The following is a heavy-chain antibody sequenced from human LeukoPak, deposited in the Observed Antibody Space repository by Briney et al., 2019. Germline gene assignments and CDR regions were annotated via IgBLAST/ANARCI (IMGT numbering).Heavy chain of an antibody. V-gene: IGHV4-59*01. CDR3: AREDSSSWSQGWFDP. CDR2: IYYSGST. D-gene: IGHD6-13*01. CDR1: GGSISSYY. Sequence: PSETLSLTCTVSGGSISSYYWSWIRQPPGKGLEWIGYIYYSGSTNYNPSLKSRVTISVDTSKNQFSLKLSSVTAADTAVYYCAREDSSSWSQGWFDPWGQGTLVTVSS. J-gene: IGHJ5*02.